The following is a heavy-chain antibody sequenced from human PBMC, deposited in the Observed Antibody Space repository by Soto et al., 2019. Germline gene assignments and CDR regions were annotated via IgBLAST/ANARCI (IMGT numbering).Heavy chain of an antibody. CDR3: ARGAEWELPASGY. V-gene: IGHV4-38-2*01. Sequence: PSETLSLTCAVSGYSISSGYYWGWIRQPPGKGLEWIGSIYHSGSTYYNPSLKSRVTISVDTSKNQFSLKLSSVTAADTAVYYCARGAEWELPASGYWGQGTLVTVSS. D-gene: IGHD1-26*01. CDR2: IYHSGST. J-gene: IGHJ4*02. CDR1: GYSISSGYY.